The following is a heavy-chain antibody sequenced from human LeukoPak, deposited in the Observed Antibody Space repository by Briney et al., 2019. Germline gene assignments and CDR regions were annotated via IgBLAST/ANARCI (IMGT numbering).Heavy chain of an antibody. CDR2: IYSGGST. CDR3: ARDPYSGHYGNDYYYYMDV. CDR1: GFTVSSNY. D-gene: IGHD5-12*01. Sequence: GGSLRLSCAASGFTVSSNYMSWVRQAPGKGLEWVSVIYSGGSTYYADSVKGRFTISRDNAKNSLYLQMNNLRAEDTAVYYCARDPYSGHYGNDYYYYMDVWGKGTTVTISS. V-gene: IGHV3-53*01. J-gene: IGHJ6*03.